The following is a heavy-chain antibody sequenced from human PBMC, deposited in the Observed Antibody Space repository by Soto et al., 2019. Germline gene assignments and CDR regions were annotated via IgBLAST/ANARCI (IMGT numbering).Heavy chain of an antibody. Sequence: QLQLRESGPGLVKPSETLSLTYSVSGGSISSSSFNWDWIRQPPGKGLEWIGTIYYDGSTDYNPSLKSRAIIPVDTSKTEFSLKLTSVTAADTAVYYCARFFGNAFDIWGHGTVVTVS. D-gene: IGHD3-16*01. CDR1: GGSISSSSFN. CDR3: ARFFGNAFDI. J-gene: IGHJ3*02. CDR2: IYYDGST. V-gene: IGHV4-39*01.